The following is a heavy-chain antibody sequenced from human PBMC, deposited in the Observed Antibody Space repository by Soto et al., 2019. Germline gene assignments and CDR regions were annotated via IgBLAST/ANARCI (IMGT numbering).Heavy chain of an antibody. V-gene: IGHV3-33*01. J-gene: IGHJ6*03. CDR2: IWYDGSNK. CDR3: ARVSIFPGGYYYYMDV. Sequence: GGSLRLSCAASGFTFSSYGMHWVRQAPGKGLEWVAVIWYDGSNKYYADSVKGRFTISRDNSKNTLYLQMNSLRAEDTAVYYCARVSIFPGGYYYYMDVWGKGTTVTVSS. CDR1: GFTFSSYG. D-gene: IGHD3-9*01.